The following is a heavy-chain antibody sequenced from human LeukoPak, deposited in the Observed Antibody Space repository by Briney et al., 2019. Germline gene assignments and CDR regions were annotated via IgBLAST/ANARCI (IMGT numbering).Heavy chain of an antibody. V-gene: IGHV3-21*01. D-gene: IGHD3-10*01. J-gene: IGHJ4*02. CDR3: ARVYLGESYYFDS. CDR2: ISASGTYI. CDR1: GFTLRSYS. Sequence: GGSLRLSCAASGFTLRSYSVNWVRQAPGKGLGWVSSISASGTYIYYADSVKGRFTISRDNAKNSLYLQRNSLRAEDTAVYYCARVYLGESYYFDSWGQGTLVTVSS.